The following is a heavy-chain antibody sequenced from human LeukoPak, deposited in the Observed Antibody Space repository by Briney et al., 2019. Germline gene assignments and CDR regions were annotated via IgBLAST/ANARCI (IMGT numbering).Heavy chain of an antibody. CDR2: IYYSGGT. V-gene: IGHV4-59*01. CDR3: ASSSEGRHYYDSSGYSYYYYYMDV. Sequence: PSETLSLTCTVSGGSISSYYWSWIRQPPGKGLEWIGYIYYSGGTNYNPSLKSRVTISVDTSKNQFSLKLTSVTAADTAVYYCASSSEGRHYYDSSGYSYYYYYMDVWGKGTTVTISS. J-gene: IGHJ6*03. CDR1: GGSISSYY. D-gene: IGHD3-22*01.